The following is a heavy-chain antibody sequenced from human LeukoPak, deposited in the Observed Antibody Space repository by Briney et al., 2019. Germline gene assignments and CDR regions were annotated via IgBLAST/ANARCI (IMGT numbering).Heavy chain of an antibody. CDR3: AKDYEPLVGVHRWGDWFDP. D-gene: IGHD1-26*01. CDR2: TRNKANSYTT. Sequence: PGGSLRLSCAASGFTFSDHYMDWVRQAPGKGLEWVGRTRNKANSYTTEYAASVKGRFTISRDDSKNSLYLQMNSLRAEDTAVYYCAKDYEPLVGVHRWGDWFDPRGQGTLVTVSS. CDR1: GFTFSDHY. J-gene: IGHJ5*02. V-gene: IGHV3-72*01.